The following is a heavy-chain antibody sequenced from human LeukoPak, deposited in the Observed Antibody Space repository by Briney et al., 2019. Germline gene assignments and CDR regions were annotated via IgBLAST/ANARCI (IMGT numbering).Heavy chain of an antibody. CDR3: ARYSSSPKDFDY. D-gene: IGHD6-6*01. Sequence: SQTLSLTCAISGDSASSNSAAWNWIRQSPSRGLEWLGRTYYRSKWYNDYAASVKSRIIINPDTSKNQFSLQLNSVTPEDTAIYYCARYSSSPKDFDYWGLGTLVTVSS. CDR1: GDSASSNSAA. J-gene: IGHJ4*02. V-gene: IGHV6-1*01. CDR2: TYYRSKWYN.